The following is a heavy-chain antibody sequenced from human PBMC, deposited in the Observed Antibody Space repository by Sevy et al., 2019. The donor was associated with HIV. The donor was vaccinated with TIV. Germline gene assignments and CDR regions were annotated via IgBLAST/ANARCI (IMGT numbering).Heavy chain of an antibody. V-gene: IGHV3-48*02. J-gene: IGHJ6*03. CDR3: AREGYYYDSSGYSYYYMDV. CDR2: ISSSSSTI. CDR1: GFTFSSYS. D-gene: IGHD3-22*01. Sequence: GESLKISCAASGFTFSSYSMNWVRQAPGKGLEWVSYISSSSSTIYYADSVKGRLTISRDNAKNSLYLQMNSLRDEDTAVYYCAREGYYYDSSGYSYYYMDVWGKGTTVTVSS.